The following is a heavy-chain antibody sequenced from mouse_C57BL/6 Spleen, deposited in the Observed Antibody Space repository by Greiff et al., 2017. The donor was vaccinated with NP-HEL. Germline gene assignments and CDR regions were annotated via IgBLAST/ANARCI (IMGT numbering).Heavy chain of an antibody. D-gene: IGHD1-1*01. Sequence: DVMLVESGGGLVKPGGSLKLSCAASGFTFSDYGMHWVRQAPEKGLEWVAYISSGSSTIYYAHTVKGRFTISRDNAKNTLFLQMTSLRSEDTAMYYCARNYGSSPDYWGQGTTLAVSS. CDR1: GFTFSDYG. V-gene: IGHV5-17*01. CDR2: ISSGSSTI. J-gene: IGHJ2*01. CDR3: ARNYGSSPDY.